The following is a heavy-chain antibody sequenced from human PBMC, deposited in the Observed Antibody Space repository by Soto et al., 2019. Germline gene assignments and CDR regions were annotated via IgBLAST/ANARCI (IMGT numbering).Heavy chain of an antibody. CDR1: CFSFTRDS. V-gene: IGHV3-23*01. CDR2: ISDSADRI. J-gene: IGHJ5*02. Sequence: PAGSLTLFSKPSCFSFTRDSMGWLRQALGKGLDWVSSISDSADRIYYAASVSGRFTFSRGNSKNMMYLQMNSLRGEDTAVYYCAILAHEKFDPWGQGTLVTVSS. CDR3: AILAHEKFDP.